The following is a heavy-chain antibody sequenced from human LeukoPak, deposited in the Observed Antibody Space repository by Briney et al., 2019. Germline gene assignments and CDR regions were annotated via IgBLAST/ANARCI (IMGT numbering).Heavy chain of an antibody. D-gene: IGHD4-23*01. CDR2: INPNSGGT. CDR3: ARPLTNDYGGLFDY. Sequence: EASVKVSCKASGYTFTGYYMHWVRQAPGQGLEWMGWINPNSGGTNYAQKFQGRVTMTRDTSISTAYMELSRLRSDDTAVYYCARPLTNDYGGLFDYWGQGTLVTVSS. CDR1: GYTFTGYY. J-gene: IGHJ4*02. V-gene: IGHV1-2*02.